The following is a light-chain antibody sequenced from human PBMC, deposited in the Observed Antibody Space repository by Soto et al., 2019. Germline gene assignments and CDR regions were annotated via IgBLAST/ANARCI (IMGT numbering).Light chain of an antibody. V-gene: IGLV2-14*01. Sequence: QSVLTQPASVSGSPGQSITISCTGTSSDIGASNYVSWYQQHPGKAPKVMIYEVNNRPSGVSNRFSGSKSGNTASLTISGLQAEDEAYYYCSSYTANIVTLYVCGTGTKVTVL. J-gene: IGLJ1*01. CDR2: EVN. CDR3: SSYTANIVTLYV. CDR1: SSDIGASNY.